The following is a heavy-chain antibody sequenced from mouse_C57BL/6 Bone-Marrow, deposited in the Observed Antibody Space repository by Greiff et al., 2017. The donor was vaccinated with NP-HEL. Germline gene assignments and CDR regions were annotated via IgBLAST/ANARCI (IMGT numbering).Heavy chain of an antibody. CDR3: TTPYYYDV. CDR1: GFNIKDDY. CDR2: IDPENGDT. J-gene: IGHJ1*03. D-gene: IGHD6-5*01. Sequence: VQLQQSWAELVRPGASVKLSCTASGFNIKDDYMHWVKPRPEQGLEWIGWIDPENGDTEYASKFQGKATITADTSSNTAYLQLSSLTSEDTAVYYCTTPYYYDVWGTGTTVTVSS. V-gene: IGHV14-4*01.